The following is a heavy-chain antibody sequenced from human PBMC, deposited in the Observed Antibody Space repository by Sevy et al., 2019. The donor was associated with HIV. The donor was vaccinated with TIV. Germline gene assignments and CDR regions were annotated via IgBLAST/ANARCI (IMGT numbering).Heavy chain of an antibody. Sequence: SESLSLTCTVSGGSFGSSSYYWNWIRQPAGKGLEWIGRIYTSGTTNYNPSLKSRVTMSVDTSKNQFSLKLSSVPAADTAVYYCVRRLAVAAFDYWGQGNMVTVSS. D-gene: IGHD6-19*01. V-gene: IGHV4-61*02. CDR3: VRRLAVAAFDY. CDR1: GGSFGSSSYY. CDR2: IYTSGTT. J-gene: IGHJ4*02.